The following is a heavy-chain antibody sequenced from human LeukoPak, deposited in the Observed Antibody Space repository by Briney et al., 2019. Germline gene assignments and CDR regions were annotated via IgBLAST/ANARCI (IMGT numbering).Heavy chain of an antibody. V-gene: IGHV5-51*01. CDR3: ARRGGDSSSQYYYYYYMDV. Sequence: GESLKISCKGSGYSFTSYWIGWVRQMPGKGLEWMGIIYPGDSDTRYSPSFQGQVTISADKSISTAYLQWSSLKASDTAMYYCARRGGDSSSQYYYYYYMDVWGKGTTVTVSS. CDR2: IYPGDSDT. D-gene: IGHD2-21*02. J-gene: IGHJ6*03. CDR1: GYSFTSYW.